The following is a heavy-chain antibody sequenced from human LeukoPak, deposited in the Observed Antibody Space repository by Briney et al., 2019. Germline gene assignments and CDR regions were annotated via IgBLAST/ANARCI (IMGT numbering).Heavy chain of an antibody. CDR3: ARGVGYCSGGTCYSYYYGMDV. D-gene: IGHD2-15*01. CDR1: GGSIVSIIHY. Sequence: SETLSLTCTVSGGSIVSIIHYWGWIRQPPGRGLEWIGTIYYSGSTNYNPSLKSRLSISVDTDENQFSLRLRSVTAADTAVYYCARGVGYCSGGTCYSYYYGMDVWGQGTTVTVSS. J-gene: IGHJ6*02. CDR2: IYYSGST. V-gene: IGHV4-39*07.